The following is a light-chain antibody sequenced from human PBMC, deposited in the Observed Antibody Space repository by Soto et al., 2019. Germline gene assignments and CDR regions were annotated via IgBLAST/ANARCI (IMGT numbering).Light chain of an antibody. V-gene: IGLV2-14*01. CDR2: AVN. CDR3: CSFTTYTANV. CDR1: SSDIGASKY. Sequence: QSALTQPASVSGSPGQSITISCIGTSSDIGASKYVSWYQQHPGKAPKLLIYAVNTRPSGISSRFSGSKSGNTASLTISGLQAEDETDYYCCSFTTYTANVFGTGTKVTVL. J-gene: IGLJ1*01.